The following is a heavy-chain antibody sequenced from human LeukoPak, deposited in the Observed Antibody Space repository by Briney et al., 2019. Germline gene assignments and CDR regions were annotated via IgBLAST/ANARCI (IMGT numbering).Heavy chain of an antibody. D-gene: IGHD2-21*01. CDR1: DDSISIYY. V-gene: IGHV4-59*12. CDR2: IDHTGST. J-gene: IGHJ4*02. CDR3: AKAQSAYCGGDCYDIDFDY. Sequence: SETLSLTCSVSDDSISIYYWSWIRQPPGKGLEWIGYIDHTGSTNYNPSLNSRVTISRDTSKNHFSLELSSVTAADTAVYYCAKAQSAYCGGDCYDIDFDYWGQGTLVTVSS.